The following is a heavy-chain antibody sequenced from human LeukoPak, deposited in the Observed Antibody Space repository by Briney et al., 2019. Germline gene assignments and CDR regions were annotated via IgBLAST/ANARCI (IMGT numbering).Heavy chain of an antibody. J-gene: IGHJ6*02. V-gene: IGHV4-59*01. D-gene: IGHD6-6*01. Sequence: SETLSLTCTVSGGSISSYYWSWIRQPPGKGLEWIGYIYYSGSTNYNPSLKSRVTISVDASKNQFSLKLSSVTAADTAGYYCAGGVAAPNYYYYGMDVWGQGATVTVSS. CDR1: GGSISSYY. CDR3: AGGVAAPNYYYYGMDV. CDR2: IYYSGST.